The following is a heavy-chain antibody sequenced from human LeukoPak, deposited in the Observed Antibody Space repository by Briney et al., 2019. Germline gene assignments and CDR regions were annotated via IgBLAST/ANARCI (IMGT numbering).Heavy chain of an antibody. CDR1: GFTFSNAW. CDR3: TTELGLGYYFDY. Sequence: GGSLRLSCAASGFTFSNAWMSWVRQAPGKWLEWAGRIKSKTDGGTTDYAAPVKGRFTISRDDSKNTLYLQMNSLKTEDTAVYYCTTELGLGYYFDYWGQGTLVTVSS. J-gene: IGHJ4*02. D-gene: IGHD3-9*01. V-gene: IGHV3-15*01. CDR2: IKSKTDGGTT.